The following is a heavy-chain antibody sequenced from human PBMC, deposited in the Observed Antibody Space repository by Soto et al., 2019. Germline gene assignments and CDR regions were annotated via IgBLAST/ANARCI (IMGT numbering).Heavy chain of an antibody. V-gene: IGHV1-69*12. Sequence: QVQLVQSGAEVKKPGSSVKVSCKASGGTFSSYAISWVRQAPGQGLEWMGGIIPIFGTANYAQKFQGRVTIIADESTSTAYMELSSLRSEDTAVYYSATTPPVGGYYYYGMDVWGQGTTVTVSS. CDR1: GGTFSSYA. CDR2: IIPIFGTA. D-gene: IGHD1-26*01. J-gene: IGHJ6*02. CDR3: ATTPPVGGYYYYGMDV.